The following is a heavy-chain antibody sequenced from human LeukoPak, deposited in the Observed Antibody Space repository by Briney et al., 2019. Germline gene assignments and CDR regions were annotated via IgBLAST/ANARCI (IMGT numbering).Heavy chain of an antibody. Sequence: GASVKVSCKASGGTFSSYAISWVRQAPGQGLEWMGGIIPIFGTANYAQKFQGRVTITADESTSTAYMELSSLRSEDTAVYYCARAYCSSTSCPFDYWGQGTPVTVSS. D-gene: IGHD2-2*01. CDR2: IIPIFGTA. V-gene: IGHV1-69*13. CDR3: ARAYCSSTSCPFDY. J-gene: IGHJ4*02. CDR1: GGTFSSYA.